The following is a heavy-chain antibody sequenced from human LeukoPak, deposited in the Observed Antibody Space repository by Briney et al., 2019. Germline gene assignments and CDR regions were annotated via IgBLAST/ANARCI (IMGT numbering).Heavy chain of an antibody. CDR1: NGSLSRYY. Sequence: SETLSLTCTVSNGSLSRYYWSWIRQPPGKGLEWLGYIYYSGSTNYNPSLRSRVTISVDTSKNQFSLKLSAVTAADTAVYYCARHSPPHGYNYGSLRYYFDYWGQGTLVTVSS. CDR2: IYYSGST. J-gene: IGHJ4*02. D-gene: IGHD5-18*01. CDR3: ARHSPPHGYNYGSLRYYFDY. V-gene: IGHV4-59*08.